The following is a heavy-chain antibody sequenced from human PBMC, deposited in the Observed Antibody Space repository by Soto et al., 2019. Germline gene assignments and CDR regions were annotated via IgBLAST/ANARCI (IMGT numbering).Heavy chain of an antibody. J-gene: IGHJ4*02. Sequence: GGSLRLSCEASGFDISTYGLHWVRQAPGKGLEWLAFIWYDGSNQHYAASVKGRFTISRDNSRNTLYLQMNDLRADDTAVYFCARAVSSATYYDCIGYWGRGTLVTVSS. CDR2: IWYDGSNQ. CDR1: GFDISTYG. V-gene: IGHV3-33*01. D-gene: IGHD1-26*01. CDR3: ARAVSSATYYDCIGY.